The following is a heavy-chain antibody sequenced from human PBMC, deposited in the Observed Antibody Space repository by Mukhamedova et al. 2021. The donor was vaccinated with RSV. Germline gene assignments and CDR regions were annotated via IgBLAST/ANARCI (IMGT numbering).Heavy chain of an antibody. CDR2: IGGSGGST. CDR3: AKDRGTVHDFWLGYQRDAFDV. V-gene: IGHV3-23*01. J-gene: IGHJ3*01. D-gene: IGHD3-3*01. Sequence: KGLEWISGIGGSGGSTQYADSVKGRFTISRDSSKNTVYLQMDRLRAEDTAVYYCAKDRGTVHDFWLGYQRDAFDVWGQGKLVIV.